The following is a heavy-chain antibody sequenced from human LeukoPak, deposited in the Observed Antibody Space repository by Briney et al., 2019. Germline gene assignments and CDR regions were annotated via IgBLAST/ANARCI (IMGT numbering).Heavy chain of an antibody. Sequence: PGGSLRLSCAASGFTFSDSYMGWIRQAPGKGLEWVSYIFSSDPTTHYADSVEGRFTISRDNAKKSLYLQMNSLRAEDTAVYYCARALSVTGYYQGFDYWGQGTLVTVSS. D-gene: IGHD3-9*01. CDR2: IFSSDPTT. V-gene: IGHV3-11*01. J-gene: IGHJ4*02. CDR1: GFTFSDSY. CDR3: ARALSVTGYYQGFDY.